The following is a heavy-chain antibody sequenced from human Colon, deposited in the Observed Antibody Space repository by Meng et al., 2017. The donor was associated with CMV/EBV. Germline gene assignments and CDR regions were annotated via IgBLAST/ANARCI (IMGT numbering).Heavy chain of an antibody. Sequence: TASVYTFNSFCMHGGREGGEQEHEWMGINNPSGGSTDYEQKFQGRVTMTSDTSTSTVYSELSSLRSEDATVYYCARDVSSGNGGDHWGQGTLVTVSS. J-gene: IGHJ4*02. CDR3: ARDVSSGNGGDH. CDR2: NNPSGGST. V-gene: IGHV1-46*02. CDR1: VYTFNSFC. D-gene: IGHD3-22*01.